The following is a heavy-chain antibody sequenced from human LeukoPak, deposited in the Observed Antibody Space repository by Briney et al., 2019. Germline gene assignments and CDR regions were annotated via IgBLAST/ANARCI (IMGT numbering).Heavy chain of an antibody. CDR1: GYSFSSCW. CDR2: IYPGDSDT. Sequence: GESLKISCKGSGYSFSSCWIGWVRQMPGKGLEWMGIIYPGDSDTRYSPSFQGQVTISADKSIGTAYLQWGSLKASDTAMYCCARLEYVSGSRYFDYWGQGTLVTVSS. D-gene: IGHD3-10*01. CDR3: ARLEYVSGSRYFDY. J-gene: IGHJ4*02. V-gene: IGHV5-51*01.